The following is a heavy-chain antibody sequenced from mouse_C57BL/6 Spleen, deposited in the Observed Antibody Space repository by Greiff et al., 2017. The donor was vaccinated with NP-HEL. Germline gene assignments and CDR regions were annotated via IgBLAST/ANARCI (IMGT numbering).Heavy chain of an antibody. CDR1: GYTFTDYE. V-gene: IGHV1-15*01. CDR2: IDPETGGT. J-gene: IGHJ2*01. CDR3: TRVVYYYGSSPVDY. Sequence: QVQLKQSGAELVRPGASVTLSCKASGYTFTDYEMHWVKQTPVHGLEWIGAIDPETGGTAYNQKFKGKAILTADKSSSTAYMELRSLTSEDSAVYYCTRVVYYYGSSPVDYWGQGTTLTVPS. D-gene: IGHD1-1*01.